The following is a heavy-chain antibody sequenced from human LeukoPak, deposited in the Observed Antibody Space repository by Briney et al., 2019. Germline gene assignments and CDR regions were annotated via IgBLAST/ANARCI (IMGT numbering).Heavy chain of an antibody. V-gene: IGHV1-18*01. D-gene: IGHD3-16*02. CDR1: GYTFTSYG. CDR2: ISAYNGNT. CDR3: ARNYYDYVWGSYRADY. J-gene: IGHJ4*02. Sequence: SVKVSCKASGYTFTSYGISWVRQAPGQGLEWMGWISAYNGNTNYAQKLQGRVTMTTDTSTSTAYMELRSLRSDDTAVYYCARNYYDYVWGSYRADYWGQGALVTVSS.